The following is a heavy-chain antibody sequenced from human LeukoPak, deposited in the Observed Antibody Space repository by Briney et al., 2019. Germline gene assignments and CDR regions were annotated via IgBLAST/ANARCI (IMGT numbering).Heavy chain of an antibody. CDR3: ARESDSDPTPFDY. D-gene: IGHD1-26*01. J-gene: IGHJ4*02. Sequence: SETLSLTCTVSGYSISSGYYWGWIRQPPGKGLEWIGSIYHSGSTYYNPSLKSRVTISVDTSKNQFSLKLSSVTAADTAVYYCARESDSDPTPFDYWGQGTLVTVSS. CDR2: IYHSGST. CDR1: GYSISSGYY. V-gene: IGHV4-38-2*02.